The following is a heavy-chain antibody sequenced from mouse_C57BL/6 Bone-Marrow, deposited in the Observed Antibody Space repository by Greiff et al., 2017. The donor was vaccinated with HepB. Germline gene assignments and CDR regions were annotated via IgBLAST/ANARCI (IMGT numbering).Heavy chain of an antibody. Sequence: EVQLQESGGGLVQPGGSLSLSCAASGFTFTDYYMSWVRQPPGKALEWLGFIRNKANGYTTEYSASVKGRFTISRDNSQSILYLQMNALRAEDSATYYCARYYYYGSSPWFAYWGQGTLVTVSA. CDR2: IRNKANGYTT. J-gene: IGHJ3*01. D-gene: IGHD1-1*01. CDR1: GFTFTDYY. CDR3: ARYYYYGSSPWFAY. V-gene: IGHV7-3*01.